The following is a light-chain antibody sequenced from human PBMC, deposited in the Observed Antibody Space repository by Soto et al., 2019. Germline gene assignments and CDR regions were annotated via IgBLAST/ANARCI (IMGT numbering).Light chain of an antibody. CDR2: GAS. V-gene: IGKV3-15*01. Sequence: EIVMTQSPATLSVSPGGRATLSCRASQSVASNLAWYQQKPGQAPRLLIHGASIRATGVPTRFSGSGAGTEFTLIISSLQSEDFAIYYCQQYYNWPPYTFGQGTTLEIK. J-gene: IGKJ2*01. CDR1: QSVASN. CDR3: QQYYNWPPYT.